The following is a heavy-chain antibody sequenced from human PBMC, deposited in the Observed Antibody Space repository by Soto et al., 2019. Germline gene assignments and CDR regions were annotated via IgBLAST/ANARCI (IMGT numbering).Heavy chain of an antibody. CDR3: ASRRGVVGLLPPLYYYYGMDV. D-gene: IGHD3-10*01. CDR2: IIPIFGTA. J-gene: IGHJ6*02. CDR1: GGTFSSYA. Sequence: QVQLVQSGAEVKKPGSSVKVSCKASGGTFSSYAISWVRQAPGQGLEWMGGIIPIFGTANYAQKFQGRVTITADESTSTAYMELSSLRSEDTAVYYCASRRGVVGLLPPLYYYYGMDVWGQGTTVTVSS. V-gene: IGHV1-69*12.